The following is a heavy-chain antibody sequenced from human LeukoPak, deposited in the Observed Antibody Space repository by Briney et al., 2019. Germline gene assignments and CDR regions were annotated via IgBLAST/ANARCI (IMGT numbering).Heavy chain of an antibody. CDR1: GFTFSSYG. D-gene: IGHD5-24*01. V-gene: IGHV3-33*06. CDR2: IWYDGSNK. J-gene: IGHJ4*02. CDR3: AKGARGMATINVGY. Sequence: GGSLRLSCAASGFTFSSYGMHWVRQAPGKGLEWVAVIWYDGSNKYYADSVKGRFTISRDNSKNTLYLQMNSLRAEDTAVYYCAKGARGMATINVGYWGQGTLVTVSS.